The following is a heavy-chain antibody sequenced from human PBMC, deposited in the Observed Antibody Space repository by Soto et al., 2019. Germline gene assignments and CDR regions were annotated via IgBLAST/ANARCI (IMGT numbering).Heavy chain of an antibody. J-gene: IGHJ4*02. CDR2: IYYSGST. CDR3: ARARGADFDY. V-gene: IGHV4-59*01. D-gene: IGHD3-10*01. CDR1: GGSISSYY. Sequence: SETLSLTCTVSGGSISSYYWSWIRQPPGKGLEWIGYIYYSGSTNYNPSLKSRVTISVDTSKNQFSLKLSSVTAADTAVYYCARARGADFDYWGQGTLVTVSS.